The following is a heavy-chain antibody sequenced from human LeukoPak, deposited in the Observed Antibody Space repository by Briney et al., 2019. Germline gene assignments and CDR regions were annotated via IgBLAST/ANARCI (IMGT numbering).Heavy chain of an antibody. J-gene: IGHJ4*02. Sequence: TGGSLRLSCLASGFTFRDYYMTWLRQAPGKGLEWISFISSRGTTTDYADSVKGRFTISRDNANSTLFLQMNSLRAEDTAVYYCARDRGSNNYFDQWGQGTLVTVSS. CDR1: GFTFRDYY. CDR2: ISSRGTTT. V-gene: IGHV3-11*01. D-gene: IGHD2-2*01. CDR3: ARDRGSNNYFDQ.